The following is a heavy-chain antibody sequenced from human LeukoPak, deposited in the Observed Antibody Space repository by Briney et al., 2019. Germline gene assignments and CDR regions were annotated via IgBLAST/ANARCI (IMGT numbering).Heavy chain of an antibody. CDR3: ASGSYSYYYMDV. CDR1: GGSISSYY. J-gene: IGHJ6*03. V-gene: IGHV4-59*01. CDR2: IYYSGST. D-gene: IGHD1-26*01. Sequence: SETLSLTCTVSGGSISSYYWSWVRQPPGKGLEWIGYIYYSGSTNYNPSLKSRVTISVDTSKNQFSLKLSSVTAADTAVYYCASGSYSYYYMDVWGKGTTVTVSS.